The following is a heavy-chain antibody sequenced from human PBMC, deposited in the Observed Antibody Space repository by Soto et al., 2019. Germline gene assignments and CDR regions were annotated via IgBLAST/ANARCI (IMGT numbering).Heavy chain of an antibody. Sequence: SETLSLTCAVYGGSFSGYYWTWIRQPPGTGLEWIGEINHSGSTNYNPSLKSRVTISVDTSKNQFSLKLTSVTAADTAVFYCAILAGYCSGTSCYGYYGMDVWGQGTTVPVSS. CDR3: AILAGYCSGTSCYGYYGMDV. D-gene: IGHD2-2*01. V-gene: IGHV4-34*01. J-gene: IGHJ6*02. CDR2: INHSGST. CDR1: GGSFSGYY.